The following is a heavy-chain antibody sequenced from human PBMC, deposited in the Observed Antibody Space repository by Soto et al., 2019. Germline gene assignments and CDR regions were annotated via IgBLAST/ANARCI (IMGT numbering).Heavy chain of an antibody. CDR2: IKGDGSEK. CDR3: GRDEVRNGVGV. J-gene: IGHJ6*02. CDR1: GFTCSDFW. V-gene: IGHV3-7*01. Sequence: PGGSLRLSCEASGFTCSDFWMSWVRQAPGKGLEWVANIKGDGSEKRYVDSVRGRFTISRDNAKNSVYLQMNSLRADDTALYYCGRDEVRNGVGVWGQGIKVTVSS.